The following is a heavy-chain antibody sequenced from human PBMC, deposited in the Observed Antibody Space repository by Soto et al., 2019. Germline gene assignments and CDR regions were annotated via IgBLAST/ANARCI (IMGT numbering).Heavy chain of an antibody. CDR1: GFSLSTSGMC. CDR3: ERIGKFWSGYDKHLRDYGMDV. CDR2: IDWDDDK. D-gene: IGHD3-3*01. J-gene: IGHJ6*02. V-gene: IGHV2-70*01. Sequence: SVPTLVNPTQTLTLTCTFSGFSLSTSGMCVSWIRQPPGKALEWLALIDWDDDKYYSTSLKTRLTISKDTSKNQVVLTMTNMEPVDTDTYYCERIGKFWSGYDKHLRDYGMDVWGQGTTVTVSS.